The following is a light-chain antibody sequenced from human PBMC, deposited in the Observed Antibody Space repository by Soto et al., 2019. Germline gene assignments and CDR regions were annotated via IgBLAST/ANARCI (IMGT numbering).Light chain of an antibody. CDR2: DAS. Sequence: EIVLTQSPATLSLSPAERATLSCRASQSVSIYLAWYQQKPGQAPRLLIYDASNRATGIPARFSGSGSGTDFTHTISRLEPEDFAVYYCQQRSNWPPFGFGQGTRLEIK. CDR3: QQRSNWPPFG. J-gene: IGKJ5*01. CDR1: QSVSIY. V-gene: IGKV3-11*01.